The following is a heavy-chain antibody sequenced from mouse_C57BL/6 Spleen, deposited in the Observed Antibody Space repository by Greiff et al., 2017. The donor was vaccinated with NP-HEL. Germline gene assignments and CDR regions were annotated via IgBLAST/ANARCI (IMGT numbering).Heavy chain of an antibody. CDR1: GYTFTSYG. V-gene: IGHV1-81*01. J-gene: IGHJ3*01. D-gene: IGHD2-5*01. CDR2: IYPRSGNT. CDR3: ARSGSNHEGWFAY. Sequence: QVQLQQSGAELARPGASVKLSCKASGYTFTSYGISWVKQRTGQGLEWIGEIYPRSGNTYYNEKFKGKATLTADKSSSTAYMELRSLTSEDSAVYFCARSGSNHEGWFAYWGQGTLVTVSA.